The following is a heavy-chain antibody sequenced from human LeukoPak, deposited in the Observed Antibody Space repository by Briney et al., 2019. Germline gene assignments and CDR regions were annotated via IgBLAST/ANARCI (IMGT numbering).Heavy chain of an antibody. D-gene: IGHD2-21*01. CDR3: ARHLNNCGDDCYIFDY. Sequence: KPSETLSLTCAVYGGSFSGYYWSWIRQPPGKGLEWIGEINHSGSTNYNPSLKSRVTISVDTSKNQFSLRVSSVTAADTAVYYCARHLNNCGDDCYIFDYWGRGTLVTVSS. CDR2: INHSGST. V-gene: IGHV4-34*01. CDR1: GGSFSGYY. J-gene: IGHJ4*02.